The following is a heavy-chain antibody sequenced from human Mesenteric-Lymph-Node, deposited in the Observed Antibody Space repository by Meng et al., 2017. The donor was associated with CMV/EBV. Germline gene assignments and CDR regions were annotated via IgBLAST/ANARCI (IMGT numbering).Heavy chain of an antibody. Sequence: GGSLRLSCAASGFTFSSYALSWVRQGPGKGLEWVSTISSSGGTTHYADSVKGRFTISRDNSKSTLYLQMNSLGGDDTAVYYCAKGAGSGWFYFDYWGQGTLVTVSS. CDR1: GFTFSSYA. D-gene: IGHD6-19*01. CDR3: AKGAGSGWFYFDY. J-gene: IGHJ4*02. CDR2: ISSSGGTT. V-gene: IGHV3-23*01.